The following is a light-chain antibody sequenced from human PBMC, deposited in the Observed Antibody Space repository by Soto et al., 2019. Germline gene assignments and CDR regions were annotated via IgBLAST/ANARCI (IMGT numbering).Light chain of an antibody. CDR1: QSVSSN. CDR2: GAS. Sequence: EIVMTQSPVTLSVSPGERATLSCRASQSVSSNLAWYQQKPGQAPRLLIYGASTRATGIPARFSGSGSGTDFTLTISSLQSEDFAVYYCQQYNNWPITFGQGTRLEIK. CDR3: QQYNNWPIT. V-gene: IGKV3-15*01. J-gene: IGKJ5*01.